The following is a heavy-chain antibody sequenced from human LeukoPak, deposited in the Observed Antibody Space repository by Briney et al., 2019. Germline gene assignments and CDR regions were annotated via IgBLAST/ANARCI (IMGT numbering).Heavy chain of an antibody. CDR3: AKDLRCSSTSCFSHYGGGWFDP. CDR2: ISGSGGST. J-gene: IGHJ5*02. CDR1: GFTFSNYG. Sequence: PGGSLRLSCAASGFTFSNYGMHWVRQAPGKGLEWVSAISGSGGSTYYADSVKGRFTISRDNSKNTLYLQMNSLRAEDTAVYYCAKDLRCSSTSCFSHYGGGWFDPWGQGTLVTVSS. D-gene: IGHD2-2*01. V-gene: IGHV3-23*01.